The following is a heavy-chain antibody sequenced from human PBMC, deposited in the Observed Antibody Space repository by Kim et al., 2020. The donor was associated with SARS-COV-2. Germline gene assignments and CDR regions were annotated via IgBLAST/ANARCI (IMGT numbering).Heavy chain of an antibody. V-gene: IGHV3-23*01. CDR1: GFTFSAYA. D-gene: IGHD3-22*01. CDR2: ISGSDGST. Sequence: GGSLRLSCAASGFTFSAYAMSWVRQAPGKGLEWVSGISGSDGSTYYADSVKGRFIISRDNSKNTLHLQMNSPRAEDTAVYYCAKHFGSSGSEFQHWGQGTLVTVSS. CDR3: AKHFGSSGSEFQH. J-gene: IGHJ1*01.